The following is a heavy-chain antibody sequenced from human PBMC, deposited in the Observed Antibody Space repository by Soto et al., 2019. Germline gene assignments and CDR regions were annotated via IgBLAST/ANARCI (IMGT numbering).Heavy chain of an antibody. J-gene: IGHJ4*02. CDR2: ISGSGGNT. CDR1: GFSFSDYV. D-gene: IGHD1-7*01. Sequence: QPGGSLRLSXAASGFSFSDYVMSWVRQAPGKGLEWVSGISGSGGNTYYADSVKGRFTISRDNSKNTLYLQMNSLRAEDTAVYYCAKVPYNSWNYLYFDYWGQGTLVTVSS. CDR3: AKVPYNSWNYLYFDY. V-gene: IGHV3-23*01.